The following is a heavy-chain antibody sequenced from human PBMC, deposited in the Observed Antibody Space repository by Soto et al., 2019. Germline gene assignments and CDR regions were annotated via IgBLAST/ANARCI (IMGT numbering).Heavy chain of an antibody. V-gene: IGHV3-30*15. J-gene: IGHJ6*03. Sequence: QVQLVESGGGVVEPGRSLRLSCEASGFTFSSYAMPWVRQAPGKGLELVAVISHDGSITYYSDSVQLRLTMSRHNYHNHLCLQMRSLRSEDTAIYYCAKDEYWESHFYYFMDLWGRGTAVNVSS. CDR2: ISHDGSIT. D-gene: IGHD1-26*01. CDR1: GFTFSSYA. CDR3: AKDEYWESHFYYFMDL.